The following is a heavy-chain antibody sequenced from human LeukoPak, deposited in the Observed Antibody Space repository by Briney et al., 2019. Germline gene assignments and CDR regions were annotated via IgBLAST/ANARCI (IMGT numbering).Heavy chain of an antibody. J-gene: IGHJ4*02. V-gene: IGHV3-23*01. D-gene: IGHD3-3*01. Sequence: QPGGSLRLSRAASEFTFSSYAMSWVRQAPGKGLEWVSTISCSGGSTYYADSVKGRFTISRDNSKDTLHLQMNSLRVEDTAVYYCASKRFLDYWGQGTLVTVSS. CDR3: ASKRFLDY. CDR2: ISCSGGST. CDR1: EFTFSSYA.